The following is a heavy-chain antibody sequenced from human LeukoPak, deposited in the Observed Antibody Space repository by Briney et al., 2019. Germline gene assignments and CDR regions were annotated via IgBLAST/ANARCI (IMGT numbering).Heavy chain of an antibody. D-gene: IGHD1-14*01. V-gene: IGHV3-53*01. J-gene: IGHJ6*03. Sequence: PGGSLRLSCAASGFTVSSNYMSWVRQAPGKGLEWVSVIYSGGSTYYADSVKGRFTISRDNSKNTLYLQMNSLRAEDTAVYYCGTGPPLFRASYYYMDVWGKGTTVTVSS. CDR2: IYSGGST. CDR1: GFTVSSNY. CDR3: GTGPPLFRASYYYMDV.